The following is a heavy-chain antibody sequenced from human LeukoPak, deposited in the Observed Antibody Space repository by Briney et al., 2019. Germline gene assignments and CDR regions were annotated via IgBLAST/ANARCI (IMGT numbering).Heavy chain of an antibody. J-gene: IGHJ6*03. V-gene: IGHV3-21*01. Sequence: GGSLRLSCAGSGFTFSSYSMNWVRQAPGKGLEWVSSISSSSSYIYYADSVKGRFTISRDNAKNSLYLQMNSLRAEDTALYFCARDATTEPGTVYMDVWGKGTTVTVSS. CDR3: ARDATTEPGTVYMDV. D-gene: IGHD6-13*01. CDR1: GFTFSSYS. CDR2: ISSSSSYI.